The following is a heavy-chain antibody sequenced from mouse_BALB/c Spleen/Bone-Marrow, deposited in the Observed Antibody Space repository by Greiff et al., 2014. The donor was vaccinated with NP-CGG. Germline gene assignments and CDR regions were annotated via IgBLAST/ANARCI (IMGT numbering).Heavy chain of an antibody. CDR1: GYTFTSYV. Sequence: LVESGPELVKPGASVKMSCKASGYTFTSYVMHWVKQKPGQGLEWIGYINPYNDGTKYNEKFKGKATLTSDKSSSTAYMELSSLTSEDSADYYCAREGVDYFDYWGQGTTLTVSS. CDR2: INPYNDGT. CDR3: AREGVDYFDY. V-gene: IGHV1-14*01. J-gene: IGHJ2*01.